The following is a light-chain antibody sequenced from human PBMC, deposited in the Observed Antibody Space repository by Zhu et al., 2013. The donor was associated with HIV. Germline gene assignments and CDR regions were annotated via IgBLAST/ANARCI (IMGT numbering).Light chain of an antibody. CDR2: GAF. Sequence: EIVMTQSPATLSVSPGERATLSCRASQSVSSTYLAWYQQKPGQAPRLLIYGAFNRATGIPDRFSGSGSGTDFTLTISSLQPEDFATYSCQQVNSYPSWTFGQGTKVEIK. CDR3: QQVNSYPSWT. V-gene: IGKV3D-15*01. CDR1: QSVSSTY. J-gene: IGKJ1*01.